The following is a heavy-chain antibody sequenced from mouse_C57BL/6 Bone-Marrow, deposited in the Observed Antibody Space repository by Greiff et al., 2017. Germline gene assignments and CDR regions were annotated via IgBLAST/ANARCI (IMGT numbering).Heavy chain of an antibody. CDR1: GYTFTDYY. CDR2: INPYNGGT. Sequence: VQLQQSGPVLVKPGASVKMSCKASGYTFTDYYMNWVKQSHGKSLEWIGVINPYNGGTRYNQKFKGKATLTVDKSSSTAYMGLNSLTSEDSAVYYCARVGGSSHSLWYFEVWGTGTTVTGSS. J-gene: IGHJ1*03. D-gene: IGHD1-1*01. CDR3: ARVGGSSHSLWYFEV. V-gene: IGHV1-19*01.